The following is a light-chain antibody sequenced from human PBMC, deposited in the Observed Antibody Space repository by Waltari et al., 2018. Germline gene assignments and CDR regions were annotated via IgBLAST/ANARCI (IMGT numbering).Light chain of an antibody. Sequence: DIVMTQSPDSLAVSLGERATINCKSSQSVLYSSNNKNYLAWYQQKPGQPPKLLIYWASTRGSGVPDRFSGSGSGTDFTVTISSLQAEDVAVYYCQQYYSTPPTFGQGTKLEIK. CDR1: QSVLYSSNNKNY. V-gene: IGKV4-1*01. CDR2: WAS. J-gene: IGKJ2*01. CDR3: QQYYSTPPT.